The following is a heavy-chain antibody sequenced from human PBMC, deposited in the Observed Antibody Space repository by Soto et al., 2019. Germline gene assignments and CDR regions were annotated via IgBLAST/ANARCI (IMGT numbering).Heavy chain of an antibody. CDR2: ITSDTNTI. Sequence: EVQLVESGGGLVQPGGSLRLTCAASGFPFSIYSMNWVRQAPGKGLEWSSYITSDTNTIKYADSVKGRFTISRDNAKNLVYVQMNSLRDEDTAVYFCARSVEGHFDYWGQGTEVTVSS. CDR1: GFPFSIYS. CDR3: ARSVEGHFDY. J-gene: IGHJ4*02. V-gene: IGHV3-48*02. D-gene: IGHD6-19*01.